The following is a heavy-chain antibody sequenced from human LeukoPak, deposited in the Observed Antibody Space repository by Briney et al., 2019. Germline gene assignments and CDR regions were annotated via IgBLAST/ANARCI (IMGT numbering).Heavy chain of an antibody. Sequence: SVKVSCKAAGGTFSSYAISWVRQAPGQGLEWMGRIIPIFGTANYAQKFQGRVTITTDESTSTAYMELSSLRSEDTAVYYCARGNRDGYNYYYYYMDVWGKGTTVTVSS. CDR3: ARGNRDGYNYYYYYMDV. V-gene: IGHV1-69*05. J-gene: IGHJ6*03. D-gene: IGHD5-24*01. CDR2: IIPIFGTA. CDR1: GGTFSSYA.